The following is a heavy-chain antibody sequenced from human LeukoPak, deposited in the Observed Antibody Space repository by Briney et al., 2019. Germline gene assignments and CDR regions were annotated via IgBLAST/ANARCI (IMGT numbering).Heavy chain of an antibody. CDR1: GYTFTGYY. V-gene: IGHV1-46*01. J-gene: IGHJ5*02. D-gene: IGHD2-15*01. Sequence: ASVTVSFKASGYTFTGYYMHWVRQAPGQGLEWMGIINPSGGSTSYAQKFQGRVTMTRDMSTSTVYMELSSLRSEDTAVYYCARDWGVVVVAATFTLWFDPWGQGTLVTVSS. CDR2: INPSGGST. CDR3: ARDWGVVVVAATFTLWFDP.